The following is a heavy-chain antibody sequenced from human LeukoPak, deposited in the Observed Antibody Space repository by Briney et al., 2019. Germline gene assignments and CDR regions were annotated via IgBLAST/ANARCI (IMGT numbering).Heavy chain of an antibody. D-gene: IGHD1-1*01. Sequence: GGSLRLSCAASGFTFSNYWMHWVRQVPGKGLVWVSRIASDGSVTNYADSVKGRFTISRDNSKNTLYLQMNSLRAEDTAVYYCASSRTGTPSGYWGQGTLVTVSS. CDR2: IASDGSVT. J-gene: IGHJ4*02. CDR3: ASSRTGTPSGY. CDR1: GFTFSNYW. V-gene: IGHV3-74*01.